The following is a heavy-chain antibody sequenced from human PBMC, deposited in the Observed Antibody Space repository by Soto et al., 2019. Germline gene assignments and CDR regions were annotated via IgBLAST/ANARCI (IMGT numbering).Heavy chain of an antibody. J-gene: IGHJ5*02. CDR1: GFTFSSYG. D-gene: IGHD2-8*01. Sequence: QVQLVESGGGVVQPGRSLRLSCAASGFTFSSYGMHWVRQAPGKGLEWVAVISYDGSNKYYADSVKGRFTISRDNSKNTLYLQMNSLRAEDTAVYYCAKDHPNEYCTNGVCYDNWFDPWGQGTLVTVSS. CDR2: ISYDGSNK. V-gene: IGHV3-30*18. CDR3: AKDHPNEYCTNGVCYDNWFDP.